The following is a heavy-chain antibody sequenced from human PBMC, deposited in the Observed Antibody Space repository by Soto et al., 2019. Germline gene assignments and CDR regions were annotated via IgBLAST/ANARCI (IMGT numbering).Heavy chain of an antibody. V-gene: IGHV1-3*01. J-gene: IGHJ4*02. CDR3: ARDKFDPLDY. CDR2: INAANGYT. Sequence: GASVKVSCKASGYTFTGYTLHWVRQAPGQGLECMGWINAANGYTEYSQKFQGRITITRDTSASTAYMELSSLISEDTAVYFCARDKFDPLDYWGQGTLVTVSS. CDR1: GYTFTGYT.